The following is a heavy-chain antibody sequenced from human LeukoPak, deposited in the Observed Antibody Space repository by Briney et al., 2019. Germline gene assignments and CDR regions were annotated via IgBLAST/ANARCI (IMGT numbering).Heavy chain of an antibody. D-gene: IGHD1-7*01. J-gene: IGHJ4*02. CDR3: ANNERELTD. CDR1: GFTFNDYA. CDR2: ISDTGAGT. V-gene: IGHV3-23*01. Sequence: GGSLRLSCAASGFTFNDYAMTWVRQAPGKGLEWVSSISDTGAGTYYADTVKGRFTISRDNSKNTLFLQMNSLRAEDTAVYSCANNERELTDWGPGTLVSVSS.